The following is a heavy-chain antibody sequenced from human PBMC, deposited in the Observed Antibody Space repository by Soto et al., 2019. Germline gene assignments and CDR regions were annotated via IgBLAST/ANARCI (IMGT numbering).Heavy chain of an antibody. Sequence: PSETLSLTCAVYGGSFSGYYWSWIRQPPGKGLEWIGEINHSGSTNYNPSLKSRVTISVDTSKNQFSLKLSSVTAADTAVYYCASRWEYSSSSGEFDYWGQGTLVTVSS. CDR3: ASRWEYSSSSGEFDY. V-gene: IGHV4-34*01. CDR1: GGSFSGYY. CDR2: INHSGST. D-gene: IGHD6-6*01. J-gene: IGHJ4*02.